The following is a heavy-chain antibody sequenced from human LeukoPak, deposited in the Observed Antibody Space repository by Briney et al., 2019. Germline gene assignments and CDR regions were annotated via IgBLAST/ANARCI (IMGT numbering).Heavy chain of an antibody. CDR3: ARELTYADY. CDR1: GGSISCVEYY. J-gene: IGHJ4*02. D-gene: IGHD4/OR15-4a*01. V-gene: IGHV4-30-4*01. CDR2: IYYSGST. Sequence: SETLSLTCTVSGGSISCVEYYWSWIRQPPGKGLEWIGYIYYSGSTYYNPSLKSRVTMSVDTSKNQFSLKLSSGTAADTAVYCCARELTYADYGGQGTLVTVSS.